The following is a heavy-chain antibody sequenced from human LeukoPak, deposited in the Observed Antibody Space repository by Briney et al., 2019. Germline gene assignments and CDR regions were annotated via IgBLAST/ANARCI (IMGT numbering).Heavy chain of an antibody. V-gene: IGHV1-18*01. J-gene: IGHJ6*02. CDR3: ARAAEWLLRQDYYYYGMDV. Sequence: APVKVSCKASGYTFTSYGISWVRQAPGQGLEWMGWISAYNGNTNYAQKLQGRVTMTTDTSTSTAYMELRSLRSDDTAVYYCARAAEWLLRQDYYYYGMDVWGQGTTVTVSS. CDR1: GYTFTSYG. CDR2: ISAYNGNT. D-gene: IGHD3-3*01.